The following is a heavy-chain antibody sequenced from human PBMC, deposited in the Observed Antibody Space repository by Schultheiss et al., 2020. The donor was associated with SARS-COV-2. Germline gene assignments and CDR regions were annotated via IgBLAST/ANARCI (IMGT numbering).Heavy chain of an antibody. Sequence: GGSLRLSCAASGFTFSSYSMNWVRQAPGKGLEWVAVIWYDGSNKYYADSVKGRFTISRDNSKNTLYLQMNSLRAEDTAVYYCARGVDYGDYVDYWGQGTLVTVSS. J-gene: IGHJ4*02. CDR2: IWYDGSNK. CDR3: ARGVDYGDYVDY. D-gene: IGHD4-17*01. V-gene: IGHV3-33*08. CDR1: GFTFSSYS.